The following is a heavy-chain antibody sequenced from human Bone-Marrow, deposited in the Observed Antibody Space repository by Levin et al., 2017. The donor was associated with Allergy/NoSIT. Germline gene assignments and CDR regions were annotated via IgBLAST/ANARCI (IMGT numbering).Heavy chain of an antibody. D-gene: IGHD3-10*01. Sequence: GGSLRLSCAASGFAFSNYWMHWVRQAPGKGLVWVSRINRGGSSPTYADSVKGRFTISRDNAKNTLYLQMNSLRAEDTAVYYCARDPFAYNFGSGSYLDYWGQGTLVSVSS. J-gene: IGHJ4*02. CDR2: INRGGSSP. V-gene: IGHV3-74*01. CDR3: ARDPFAYNFGSGSYLDY. CDR1: GFAFSNYW.